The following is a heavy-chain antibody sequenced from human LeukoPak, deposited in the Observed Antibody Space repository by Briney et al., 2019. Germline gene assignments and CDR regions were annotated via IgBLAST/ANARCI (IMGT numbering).Heavy chain of an antibody. D-gene: IGHD2-8*01. Sequence: GGSLRLSCAASGFTFSDHYMDWVRQAPGKGLEWVSHISSDGNTEYYADSVRVRFTMSRDNAKNSLDLHMNSLRTEDTAVYYCARDIVNGPFVTSLESWGQGALVTVSS. CDR1: GFTFSDHY. CDR2: ISSDGNTE. CDR3: ARDIVNGPFVTSLES. J-gene: IGHJ4*02. V-gene: IGHV3-11*04.